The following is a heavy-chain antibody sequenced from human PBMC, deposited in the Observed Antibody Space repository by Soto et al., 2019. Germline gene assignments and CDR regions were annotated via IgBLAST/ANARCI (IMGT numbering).Heavy chain of an antibody. CDR1: GGSISSYY. D-gene: IGHD4-17*01. V-gene: IGHV4-59*01. CDR2: IYYSGST. Sequence: PSETLSLTCTVSGGSISSYYWSWIRQPPGKGLEWIGYIYYSGSTNYNPSLKSRVTISVDTSKNQFSLKLSSVTAADTAVYYCASLGITTVTRYYYYYYMDVWGKGTTVTVSS. CDR3: ASLGITTVTRYYYYYYMDV. J-gene: IGHJ6*03.